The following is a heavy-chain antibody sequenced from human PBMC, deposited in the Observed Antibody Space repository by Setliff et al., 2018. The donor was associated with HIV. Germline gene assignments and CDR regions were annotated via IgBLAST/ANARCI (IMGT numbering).Heavy chain of an antibody. CDR1: GYTLTEVS. CDR3: ARGHYGA. J-gene: IGHJ4*02. V-gene: IGHV1-24*01. Sequence: ASVKVSCKISGYTLTEVSMHWVRQAPGKGLEWMGYFDPQDGTANYAQKFQGRVTITADESKNTLFLQMNSLRVEDTAVYYCARGHYGAWGQGTLVTVSS. CDR2: FDPQDGTA. D-gene: IGHD4-17*01.